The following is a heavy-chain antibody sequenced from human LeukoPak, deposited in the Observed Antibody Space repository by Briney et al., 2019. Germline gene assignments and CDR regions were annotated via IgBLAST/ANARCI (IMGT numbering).Heavy chain of an antibody. J-gene: IGHJ4*02. V-gene: IGHV3-33*01. CDR1: GFTFSSYG. Sequence: ERSLRLSCAASGFTFSSYGMHWVRQAPGKGLEWVAVIWYDGSNKYYADSVKGRFTISRDNSKNTLYLQMNSLRAEDTAVYYCARDGRDSSGYEPFDYWGQGTLVTVSS. D-gene: IGHD3-22*01. CDR3: ARDGRDSSGYEPFDY. CDR2: IWYDGSNK.